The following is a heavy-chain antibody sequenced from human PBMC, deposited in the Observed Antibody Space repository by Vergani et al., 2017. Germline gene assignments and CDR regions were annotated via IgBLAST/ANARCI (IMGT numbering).Heavy chain of an antibody. V-gene: IGHV1-2*02. CDR1: GYTFTDYY. Sequence: QVQLVQSGAGVKKPGASLKVSCKASGYTFTDYYMHWVRQAPGQGLEWMGWINPNSGGTTYAQKFQGRVTMTMDTSIGTAYMELSRLRSDDTAVYYCASDHCSSINCCKYYYYGMGVWGQGTTVTVSS. D-gene: IGHD2-2*01. CDR3: ASDHCSSINCCKYYYYGMGV. CDR2: INPNSGGT. J-gene: IGHJ6*02.